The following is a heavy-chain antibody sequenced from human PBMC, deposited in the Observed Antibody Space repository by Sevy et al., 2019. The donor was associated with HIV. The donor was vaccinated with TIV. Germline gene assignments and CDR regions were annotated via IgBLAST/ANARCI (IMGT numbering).Heavy chain of an antibody. Sequence: RGYLRLSCAASGFTFSKYSMSWVRQPPGKGLERVSTLSFGCGEINYADSVKGRFTISRVNSKSSVYLQINNLRPEDTAVHYCAREGCTKPHDYWGQGTLVVVSS. CDR2: LSFGCGEI. J-gene: IGHJ4*02. CDR1: GFTFSKYS. V-gene: IGHV3-23*01. D-gene: IGHD2-8*01. CDR3: AREGCTKPHDY.